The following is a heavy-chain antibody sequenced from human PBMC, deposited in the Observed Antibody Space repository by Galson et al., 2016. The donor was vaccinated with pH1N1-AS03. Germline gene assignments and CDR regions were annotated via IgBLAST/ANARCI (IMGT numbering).Heavy chain of an antibody. CDR3: ARLRIQPSQRGAFDI. CDR1: GYSISSGYY. V-gene: IGHV4-38-2*01. Sequence: SETLSLTCAVSGYSISSGYYWGWIRQPPGKGLEWIESMYYSGSTYYNPSLKSRVTISVDTSKNQFSPKLSTVPAEATAVYYCARLRIQPSQRGAFDIWGQGTMVTVSS. D-gene: IGHD5-18*01. CDR2: MYYSGST. J-gene: IGHJ3*02.